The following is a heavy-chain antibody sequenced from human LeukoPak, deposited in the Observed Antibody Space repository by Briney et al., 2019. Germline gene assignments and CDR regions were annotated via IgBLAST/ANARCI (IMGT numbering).Heavy chain of an antibody. CDR2: IYDSGSA. J-gene: IGHJ3*02. CDR3: ARGQSDAFDI. V-gene: IGHV4-30-4*01. Sequence: TLSLTCTVSGGSIGSGDYYCSWIRQPPGKGLEWIVYIYDSGSAYYNPSLKSRVTISVDTSKNQLSLKLSSVTAADTAVYYCARGQSDAFDIWGQGTMVSVSS. CDR1: GGSIGSGDYY.